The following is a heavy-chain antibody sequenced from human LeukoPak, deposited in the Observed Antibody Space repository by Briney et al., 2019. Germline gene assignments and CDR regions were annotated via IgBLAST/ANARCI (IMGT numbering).Heavy chain of an antibody. CDR2: IIPIFGTA. J-gene: IGHJ4*02. CDR3: AREPKPNYYDSSGYYLLDY. CDR1: GYIFTRYG. D-gene: IGHD3-22*01. Sequence: SVKVSCKASGYIFTRYGISWVRQAPGQGLEWMGGIIPIFGTANYAQKFQGRVTITADESTSTAYMELSSLRSEDTAVYYCAREPKPNYYDSSGYYLLDYWGQGTLVTVSS. V-gene: IGHV1-69*13.